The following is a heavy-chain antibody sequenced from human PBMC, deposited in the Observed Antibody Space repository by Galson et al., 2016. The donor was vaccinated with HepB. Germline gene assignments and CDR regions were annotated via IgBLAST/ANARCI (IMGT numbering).Heavy chain of an antibody. D-gene: IGHD5-12*01. CDR3: ARLRGGYDFDY. CDR1: GFTFSGYW. CDR2: IKEDGSET. J-gene: IGHJ4*02. V-gene: IGHV3-7*03. Sequence: SLRLSCAASGFTFSGYWMTWVRQAPGKGLEWVANIKEDGSETDYVDSVKGRFTVSRDNAKKSLYLVMNSLRAEDTAVYYCARLRGGYDFDYWGQGTLVTVSS.